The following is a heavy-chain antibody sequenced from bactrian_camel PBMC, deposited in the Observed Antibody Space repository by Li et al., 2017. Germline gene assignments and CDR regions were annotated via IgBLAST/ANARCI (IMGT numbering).Heavy chain of an antibody. V-gene: IGHV3S26*01. D-gene: IGHD6*01. J-gene: IGHJ2*01. CDR2: AGDDDVT. Sequence: HVQLVESGGGLVQAGGSLRLSCVASGDTRSSYCMAWFRQAPGKEREGVAAAGDDDVTSHTDSVKGRFTISQDNAKDTVYLQMDNLKPEDTAMYYCAAEGASSGDSWFRLTFLNVWGQGTQVTVS. CDR1: GDTRSSYC. CDR3: AAEGASSGDSWFRLTFLNV.